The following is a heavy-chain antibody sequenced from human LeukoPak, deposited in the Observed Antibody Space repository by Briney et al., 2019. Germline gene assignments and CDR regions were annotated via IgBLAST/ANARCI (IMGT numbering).Heavy chain of an antibody. V-gene: IGHV3-7*01. CDR2: INRDGREE. CDR3: ARRSGKDY. D-gene: IGHD3-10*01. Sequence: GGSLRLSCAASGFTFSNYWMNWVRQAPGKGLQWVANINRDGREEYYVDSVKGRFTISRDNAKNSLYLQMNSLRAEDTAVYYCARRSGKDYWGQGTLVTVSS. CDR1: GFTFSNYW. J-gene: IGHJ4*02.